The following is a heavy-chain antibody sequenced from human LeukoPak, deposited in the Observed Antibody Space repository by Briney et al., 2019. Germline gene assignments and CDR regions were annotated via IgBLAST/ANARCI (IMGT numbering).Heavy chain of an antibody. J-gene: IGHJ5*02. D-gene: IGHD3-10*01. Sequence: PSETLSLTCTVSGYSISSGYYWGWIRQPPGKGLEWTGSIYHSGSTYYNPSLKSRVTISVDTSKNQFSLKLTSVTAADTAVYFCARGGYYGSGNDFRFDPWGQGTLVTVSS. CDR2: IYHSGST. CDR1: GYSISSGYY. CDR3: ARGGYYGSGNDFRFDP. V-gene: IGHV4-38-2*02.